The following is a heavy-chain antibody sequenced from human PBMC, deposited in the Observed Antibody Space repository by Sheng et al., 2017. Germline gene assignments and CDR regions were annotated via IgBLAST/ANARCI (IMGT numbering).Heavy chain of an antibody. J-gene: IGHJ6*02. D-gene: IGHD1-26*01. CDR3: TTDQVGFGMDV. Sequence: EVRLVESGGGLIKPGGSLRLSCAASGFSFSITWMSWVHQAPGKGLEWVGRIKSETDGGTTDYAAPLKGRFTISRDNSKDMLFLQMNSLKTEDSAVYYCTTDQVGFGMDVWGRGTTVIVSS. CDR1: GFSFSITW. V-gene: IGHV3-15*01. CDR2: IKSETDGGTT.